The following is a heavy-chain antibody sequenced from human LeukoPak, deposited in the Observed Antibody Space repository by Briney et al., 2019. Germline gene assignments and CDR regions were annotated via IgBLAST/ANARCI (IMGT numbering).Heavy chain of an antibody. Sequence: PGGSLRLSCVASGFIVSSNYMSWVRQAPGKGLEWVSVIQSGGITDHADSVKGRFTISRDNSKKTLYLQMNSLRAEDTAVYYCAKRWYYDSVYYAMDVWGQGTTVTVSS. CDR1: GFIVSSNY. CDR2: IQSGGIT. D-gene: IGHD3-10*01. V-gene: IGHV3-53*01. J-gene: IGHJ6*02. CDR3: AKRWYYDSVYYAMDV.